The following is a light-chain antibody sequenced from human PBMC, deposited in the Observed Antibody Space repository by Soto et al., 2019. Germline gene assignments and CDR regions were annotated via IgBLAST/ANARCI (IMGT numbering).Light chain of an antibody. V-gene: IGKV3-15*01. CDR1: QSISDT. CDR2: GAS. J-gene: IGKJ1*01. CDR3: QQYNNWPWT. Sequence: EVVMTQSPATLCVSPGGRATLSCRASQSISDTLAWYQQKPGQAPRLLIYGASTRATGFPARFSGSGSGTDFTLTISSLQSEDFAVYYCQQYNNWPWTFGQGTKVDIK.